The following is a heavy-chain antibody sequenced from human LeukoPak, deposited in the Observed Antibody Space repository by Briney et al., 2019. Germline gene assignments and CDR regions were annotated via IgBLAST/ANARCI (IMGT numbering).Heavy chain of an antibody. J-gene: IGHJ4*02. CDR1: GFTFSNYA. D-gene: IGHD7-27*01. CDR3: AKGTGDMGYYFDR. CDR2: IRVNDET. Sequence: GESLRLSCAASGFTFSNYAMNWVRQAPGKGLEWVSGIRVNDETYYADSVKGRFTISRDNSENTLYLQMGGLRAEDTAVYYCAKGTGDMGYYFDRWGQGTLVTVSS. V-gene: IGHV3-23*01.